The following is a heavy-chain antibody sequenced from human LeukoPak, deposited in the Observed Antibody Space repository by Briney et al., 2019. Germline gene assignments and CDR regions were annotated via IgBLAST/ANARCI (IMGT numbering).Heavy chain of an antibody. CDR2: INPSGGST. CDR3: ARETRYSSGWSAGAFDI. J-gene: IGHJ3*02. Sequence: ASVKVSCKASGYTFTSYYMHWVRQAPGQGLEWMGIINPSGGSTSYALKFQGRVTMTRDTSTSTVYMELSSLRSEDTAVYHCARETRYSSGWSAGAFDIWGQGTMVTVSS. V-gene: IGHV1-46*01. CDR1: GYTFTSYY. D-gene: IGHD6-19*01.